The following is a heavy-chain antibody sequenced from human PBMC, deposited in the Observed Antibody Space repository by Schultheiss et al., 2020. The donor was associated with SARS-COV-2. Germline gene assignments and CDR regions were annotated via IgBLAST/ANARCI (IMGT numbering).Heavy chain of an antibody. CDR2: ISSSSSST. V-gene: IGHV3-11*05. CDR3: ARVSAGTFDY. Sequence: GGSLRLSCAASGFTFSDHYMSWIRQAPGKGLEWVSFISSSSSSTNYADSVKGRFTISRDNARNSLYLQMSSLRAEGTAVYYCARVSAGTFDYWGQGTLVTVSS. J-gene: IGHJ4*02. CDR1: GFTFSDHY. D-gene: IGHD6-13*01.